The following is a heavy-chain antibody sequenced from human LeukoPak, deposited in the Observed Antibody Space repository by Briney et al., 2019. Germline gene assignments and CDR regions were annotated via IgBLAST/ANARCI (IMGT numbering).Heavy chain of an antibody. Sequence: GGSLRLSCAASGFTFSNYWMHWVRQAPGKGLVWVSRINSDGINTSYADSVKGRFTISRDNAKNTLNLQMNSLRAEDTAVYYCARGTRDGGKARWGQGTLVTVSS. D-gene: IGHD4-23*01. CDR3: ARGTRDGGKAR. CDR1: GFTFSNYW. CDR2: INSDGINT. V-gene: IGHV3-74*01. J-gene: IGHJ4*02.